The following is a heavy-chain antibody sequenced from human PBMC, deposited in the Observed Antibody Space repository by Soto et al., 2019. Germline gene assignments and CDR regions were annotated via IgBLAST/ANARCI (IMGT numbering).Heavy chain of an antibody. Sequence: GGSLRLSCAASGFTFSSYGMHWVRQAPGKGLEWVAVISYDGSNKYYADSVKGRFTISRDNSKNTLYLQMNSLRAEDTAVYYCAKGVYSGYDPFPDYYYYGMDVWGQGTTVTVSS. D-gene: IGHD5-12*01. CDR1: GFTFSSYG. CDR3: AKGVYSGYDPFPDYYYYGMDV. J-gene: IGHJ6*02. V-gene: IGHV3-30*18. CDR2: ISYDGSNK.